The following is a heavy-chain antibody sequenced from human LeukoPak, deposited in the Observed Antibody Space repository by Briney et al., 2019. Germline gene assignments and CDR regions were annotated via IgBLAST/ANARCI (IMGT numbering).Heavy chain of an antibody. V-gene: IGHV3-21*01. J-gene: IGHJ4*02. CDR1: GFTFSSYS. CDR2: IGSSSSYI. CDR3: ARGWLQFLWAFDY. D-gene: IGHD5-24*01. Sequence: GGTLSLSCAASGFTFSSYSMNWVRQAQGKGLEWVSSIGSSSSYIYYADSVKGRFTISRDNAKNSLYLQMNSLRAEDTAVYYCARGWLQFLWAFDYWGQGTLVTVSS.